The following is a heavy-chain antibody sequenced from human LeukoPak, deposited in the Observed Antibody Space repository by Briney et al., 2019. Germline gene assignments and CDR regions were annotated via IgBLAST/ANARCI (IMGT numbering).Heavy chain of an antibody. CDR2: ISSSGTYK. D-gene: IGHD6-19*01. CDR1: GFTFSSYS. V-gene: IGHV3-21*01. CDR3: AKGKDSVAGATNDY. J-gene: IGHJ4*02. Sequence: GGSLRLSCAVSGFTFSSYSMSWVRQAPGKGLEWVSSISSSGTYKYYADSVKGRFTISRDNARNSLYLQMNSLRAEDTAVYYCAKGKDSVAGATNDYWGQGTLVTVSS.